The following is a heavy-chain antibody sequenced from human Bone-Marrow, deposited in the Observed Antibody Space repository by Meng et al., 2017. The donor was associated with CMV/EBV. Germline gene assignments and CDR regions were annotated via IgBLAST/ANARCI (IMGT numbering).Heavy chain of an antibody. J-gene: IGHJ5*02. CDR2: IRHDGGDK. V-gene: IGHV3-30*02. D-gene: IGHD6-19*01. Sequence: GGSLRLSCAASGFTFSSFDMHWVRQAPGKGLEWVAFIRHDGGDKYYRDSLKGRLTISRDDSKDTLYMEMKSLRVEDTAVYYCAKAGVVGWVSSGWYFDWFDAWGQGTPVTVSS. CDR1: GFTFSSFD. CDR3: AKAGVVGWVSSGWYFDWFDA.